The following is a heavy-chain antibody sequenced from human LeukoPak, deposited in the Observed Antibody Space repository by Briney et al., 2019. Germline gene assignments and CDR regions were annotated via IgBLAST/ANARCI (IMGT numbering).Heavy chain of an antibody. V-gene: IGHV4-34*01. Sequence: SETLSLTCAVYGGSFSNYYWSWIRQPPGKGLEWIGEINDSGRTNYNPSLMSRVTVSVDTSKKQFSLRLTSVTATDTAVYYCAKPSPGPIWNYFDSWGQGTRVTVSS. D-gene: IGHD3-3*01. CDR3: AKPSPGPIWNYFDS. CDR2: INDSGRT. J-gene: IGHJ4*02. CDR1: GGSFSNYY.